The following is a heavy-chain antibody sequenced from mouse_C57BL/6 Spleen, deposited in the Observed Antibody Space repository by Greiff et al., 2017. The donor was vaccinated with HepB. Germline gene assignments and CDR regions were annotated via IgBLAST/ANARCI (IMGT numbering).Heavy chain of an antibody. V-gene: IGHV3-6*01. J-gene: IGHJ1*03. D-gene: IGHD1-1*01. CDR2: ISYDGSN. CDR3: ARGVGYGSRGGYFDV. Sequence: EVKLQESGPGLVKPSQSLSLTCSVTGYSITSGYYWNWIRQFPGNKLEWMGYISYDGSNNYNPSLKNRISITRDTSKNQFFLKLNSVTTEDTATYYCARGVGYGSRGGYFDVWGTGTTVTVSS. CDR1: GYSITSGYY.